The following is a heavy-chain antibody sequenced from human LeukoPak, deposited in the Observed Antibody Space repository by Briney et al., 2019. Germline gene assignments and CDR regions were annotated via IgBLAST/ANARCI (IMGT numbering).Heavy chain of an antibody. CDR2: IYTSGST. Sequence: SETLSLTCTVSGGSISSYYWSWIRQPPGKGLEWIGYIYTSGSTNYNPSLKSRVTISVDTSKDQFSLKLSSVTAADTAVYYCARLKSGSYSRWKAFDIWGQGTMVTVSS. V-gene: IGHV4-4*09. CDR3: ARLKSGSYSRWKAFDI. D-gene: IGHD1-26*01. CDR1: GGSISSYY. J-gene: IGHJ3*02.